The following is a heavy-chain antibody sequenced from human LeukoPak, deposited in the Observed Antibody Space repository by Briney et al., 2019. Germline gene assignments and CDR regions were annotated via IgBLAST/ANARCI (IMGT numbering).Heavy chain of an antibody. CDR3: AKLGSGTNNWFDP. Sequence: SETLSLTCTVSGGSISNYYWTWIRQPPGKGLEWIEYIYYSGSTNYNPSLKSRVTISVDTSKNQFSLKLSSVTAADTAVYYCAKLGSGTNNWFDPWGQGTLVTVSS. D-gene: IGHD3-10*01. V-gene: IGHV4-59*08. CDR1: GGSISNYY. J-gene: IGHJ5*02. CDR2: IYYSGST.